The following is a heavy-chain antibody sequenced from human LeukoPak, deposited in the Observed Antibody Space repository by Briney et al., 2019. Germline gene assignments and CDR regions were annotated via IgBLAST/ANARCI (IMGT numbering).Heavy chain of an antibody. J-gene: IGHJ4*02. V-gene: IGHV3-7*01. CDR3: AKAATSSWSRTPASFDF. CDR2: IKQDGSEK. CDR1: GFTFSSYW. Sequence: GGSLRLSCAASGFTFSSYWMSWVRQAPGKGLEWVANIKQDGSEKYYVDSVKGRFTTSRDNAKNSLYLQMNSLRAEDTAVYYCAKAATSSWSRTPASFDFCGQGTRVPVSA. D-gene: IGHD6-13*01.